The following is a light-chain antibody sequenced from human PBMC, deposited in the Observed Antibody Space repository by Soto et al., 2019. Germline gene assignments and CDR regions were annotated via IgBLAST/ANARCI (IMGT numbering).Light chain of an antibody. Sequence: EIVLTQSPGTQSLSPGERATLSCTASQSVSSSYLAWYQQKPGQAPRLLIYGASSRATGIPDRFSGSGSGTDFTLTISRLEPEDFAVYYCQQYGSSPFTFGPGTTVDIK. J-gene: IGKJ3*01. CDR3: QQYGSSPFT. CDR2: GAS. CDR1: QSVSSSY. V-gene: IGKV3-20*01.